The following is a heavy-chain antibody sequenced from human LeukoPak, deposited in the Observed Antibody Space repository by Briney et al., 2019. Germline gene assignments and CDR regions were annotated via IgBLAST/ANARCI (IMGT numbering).Heavy chain of an antibody. V-gene: IGHV1-69*01. CDR2: IIPIFGTA. J-gene: IGHJ6*04. CDR1: GGTFSSYA. Sequence: SVKVSCKASGGTFSSYAIGWVRQAPGQGLEWMGGIIPIFGTANYAQKFQGRVTITADESTSTAYTELSSLRSEDTAVYYCARREVVVVPAAPPDYYGMDVWGKGTTVTVSS. D-gene: IGHD2-2*01. CDR3: ARREVVVVPAAPPDYYGMDV.